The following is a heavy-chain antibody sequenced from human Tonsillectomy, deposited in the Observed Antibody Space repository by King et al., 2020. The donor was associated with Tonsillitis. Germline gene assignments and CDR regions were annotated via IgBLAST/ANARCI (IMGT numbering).Heavy chain of an antibody. CDR3: ARDNSAGAIPWKAFDI. CDR2: IYYSGST. V-gene: IGHV4-59*02. J-gene: IGHJ3*02. Sequence: QLQELGPGLVKPSETLSLTCTVSGGSVSSYYWSWIRQPPGKGLEWIGYIYYSGSTYYNPSLKSRVTISVDTSKNQFSLKLSSVTAADTAVYYCARDNSAGAIPWKAFDIWGQGTMVTVSS. D-gene: IGHD1-26*01. CDR1: GGSVSSYY.